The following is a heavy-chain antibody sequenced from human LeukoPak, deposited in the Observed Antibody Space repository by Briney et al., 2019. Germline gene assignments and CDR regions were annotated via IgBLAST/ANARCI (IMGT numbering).Heavy chain of an antibody. J-gene: IGHJ6*02. CDR3: ARGRGMDV. CDR2: INHSGST. V-gene: IGHV4-34*01. Sequence: SETLSLTCAVYGGSFSGYYWSWIRQPPGKGLEWIGEINHSGSTNYNPSLKSRVTISVDTSKNQFSLRLSSVTAADTAVYYCARGRGMDVWGQGTTVTVSS. CDR1: GGSFSGYY.